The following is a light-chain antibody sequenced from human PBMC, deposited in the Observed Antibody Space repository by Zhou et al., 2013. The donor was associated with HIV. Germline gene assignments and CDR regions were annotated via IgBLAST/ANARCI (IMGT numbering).Light chain of an antibody. CDR1: QSLVRSNGNTY. CDR2: KSS. CDR3: MQTAQFPIT. V-gene: IGKV2-24*01. Sequence: DIVMTQTPLSSPVTLGQPASISCRSSQSLVRSNGNTYLSWVQQRPGQPPRLLIYKSSNRFSGVPDRFSGSGAGTDFTLKISRVEAEDVGVYYCMQTAQFPITFGQGTRLEIK. J-gene: IGKJ5*01.